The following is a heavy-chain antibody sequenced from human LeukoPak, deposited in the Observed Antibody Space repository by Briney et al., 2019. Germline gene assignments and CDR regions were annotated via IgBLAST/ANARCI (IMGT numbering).Heavy chain of an antibody. CDR1: GYMFTSYF. J-gene: IGHJ5*02. V-gene: IGHV1-46*01. Sequence: GASVKVSRKASGYMFTSYFMHWVRQAPGQGLEWMGLINPSGGSTRYAQKFQGRVTMTRDMSTSTVYMELSSLRSEDTAVYYCARALSHRRLMDTTMEQHWFDPWGQGTLVTVSS. CDR3: ARALSHRRLMDTTMEQHWFDP. CDR2: INPSGGST. D-gene: IGHD5-18*01.